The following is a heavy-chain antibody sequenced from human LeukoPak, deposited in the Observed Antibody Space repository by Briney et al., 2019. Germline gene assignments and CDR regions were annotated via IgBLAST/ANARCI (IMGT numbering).Heavy chain of an antibody. Sequence: GGSLRLSCAASGFTFSSYWMHWVRQAPGKGLVRVSRINSDGSSTSYADSVKGRFTISRDNAKNTLYLQMNSLRAEDTAVYYCARVTRIYYYDSSGYNYYFDYWGQGTLVTVSS. CDR3: ARVTRIYYYDSSGYNYYFDY. CDR2: INSDGSST. CDR1: GFTFSSYW. V-gene: IGHV3-74*01. J-gene: IGHJ4*02. D-gene: IGHD3-22*01.